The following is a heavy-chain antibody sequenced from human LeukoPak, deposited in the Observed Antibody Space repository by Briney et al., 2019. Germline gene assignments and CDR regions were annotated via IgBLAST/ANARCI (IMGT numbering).Heavy chain of an antibody. Sequence: ASVKVSCKASGYTFTGYHMHWVRQAPGQGLEWMGWINPDSGGTDYAQKFQGRVTMTRDMSTSTVYMELSSLRSEDTAVYYCARGLDYWGQGTLVTVSS. J-gene: IGHJ4*02. V-gene: IGHV1-2*02. CDR2: INPDSGGT. CDR3: ARGLDY. CDR1: GYTFTGYH.